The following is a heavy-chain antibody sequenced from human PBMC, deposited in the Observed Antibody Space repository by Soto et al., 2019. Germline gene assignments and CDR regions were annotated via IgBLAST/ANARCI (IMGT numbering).Heavy chain of an antibody. Sequence: EVQLVESGGGLVQPGRSLRLSCAASGFTFDDYAMHWVRQPPGKGLEWVSGITWNSGSKDYADSVKGRFTISRDNRKNPLYLQMNSLRGEDTALYYCTTTYPNDDSRVVAYWGQGTLVTVSS. CDR1: GFTFDDYA. CDR3: TTTYPNDDSRVVAY. J-gene: IGHJ4*02. CDR2: ITWNSGSK. V-gene: IGHV3-9*01. D-gene: IGHD1-1*01.